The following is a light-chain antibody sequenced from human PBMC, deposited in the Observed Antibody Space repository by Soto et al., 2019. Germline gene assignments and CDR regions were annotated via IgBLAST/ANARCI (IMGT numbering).Light chain of an antibody. J-gene: IGKJ4*01. CDR2: DAS. V-gene: IGKV3-15*01. CDR3: QHYKTWPHS. CDR1: QGVGST. Sequence: ELVLMQSPATLSVSPGERATLSCRASQGVGSTLAWYQQAPGQAPRLLIYDASTRATGIPARFSGDGSGTEFTLTISSLQSDDIAVYYCQHYKTWPHSFGGGTKVDI.